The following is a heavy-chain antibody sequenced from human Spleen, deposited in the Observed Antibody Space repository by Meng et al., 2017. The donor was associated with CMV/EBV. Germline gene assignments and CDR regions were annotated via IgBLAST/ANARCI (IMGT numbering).Heavy chain of an antibody. CDR3: ATDRDPVAAFDY. CDR1: GDTLTELS. V-gene: IGHV1-24*01. J-gene: IGHJ4*02. Sequence: VQFGAVGKKPGASVNVSCKVTGDTLTELSMHGVRQAPGKGLEWMGGFDPEDGETIYAQKFQGRVTMTEDTSTDTAYMELSSLRSEDTAVYYCATDRDPVAAFDYWGQGTLVTVSS. CDR2: FDPEDGET. D-gene: IGHD4-23*01.